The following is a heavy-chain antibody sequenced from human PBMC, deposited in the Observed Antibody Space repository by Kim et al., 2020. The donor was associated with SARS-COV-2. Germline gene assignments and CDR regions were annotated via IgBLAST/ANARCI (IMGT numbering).Heavy chain of an antibody. V-gene: IGHV3-74*03. CDR2: INSDESST. CDR3: ARGGRGRDDAFDI. Sequence: GGSLRLSCAASEFTFNNYWMHWVRQAPGKGLVWVSRINSDESSTTYADSVKGRFTISRDNAKNTLYLQMNRLRAEDTAVYYCARGGRGRDDAFDIWGQGTMVTVSS. J-gene: IGHJ3*02. D-gene: IGHD3-10*01. CDR1: EFTFNNYW.